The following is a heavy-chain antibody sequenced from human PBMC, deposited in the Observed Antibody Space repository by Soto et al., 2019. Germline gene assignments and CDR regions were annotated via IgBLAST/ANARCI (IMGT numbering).Heavy chain of an antibody. Sequence: SVKFTWKRCLCRLAGCYMPWVRQAPGQGLEWIGWINPKTGGKNYSQKFKGRVTMTRDTPISTPYIELSRLRSDDTAVYYCARGGLVRGYYYQGMDVVGQGPTVTLSS. CDR2: INPKTGGK. V-gene: IGHV1-2*02. CDR3: ARGGLVRGYYYQGMDV. CDR1: LCRLAGCY. D-gene: IGHD6-19*01. J-gene: IGHJ6*02.